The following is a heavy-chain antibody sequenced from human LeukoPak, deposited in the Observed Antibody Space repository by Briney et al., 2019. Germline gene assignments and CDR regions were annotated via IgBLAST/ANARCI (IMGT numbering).Heavy chain of an antibody. CDR3: ARDQEAATTLFDY. Sequence: SETLSLTCTVSGGSISSYYWSWIRQPPGKGLEWIGYIYYSGSTNYNPSLKSRVTISVDTSKNQFSLKLSSVTAADTAVYYCARDQEAATTLFDYWGQGTLVTVSS. J-gene: IGHJ4*02. CDR2: IYYSGST. D-gene: IGHD4-17*01. CDR1: GGSISSYY. V-gene: IGHV4-59*12.